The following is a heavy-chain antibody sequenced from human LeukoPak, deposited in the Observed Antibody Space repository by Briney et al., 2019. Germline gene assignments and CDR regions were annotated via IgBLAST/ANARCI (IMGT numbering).Heavy chain of an antibody. D-gene: IGHD3-22*01. CDR1: GGSISSGGYY. Sequence: PSQTLSLTCTVSGGSISSGGYYWSWIRQPPGKGLEWIGYIYHSGSTYYNPSLKSRVTISVDRSKNQFSLKLSSVTAADTAVYYCAREGRYYDSSGYHRHFDYWGQGTLVTVSS. CDR3: AREGRYYDSSGYHRHFDY. V-gene: IGHV4-30-2*01. J-gene: IGHJ4*02. CDR2: IYHSGST.